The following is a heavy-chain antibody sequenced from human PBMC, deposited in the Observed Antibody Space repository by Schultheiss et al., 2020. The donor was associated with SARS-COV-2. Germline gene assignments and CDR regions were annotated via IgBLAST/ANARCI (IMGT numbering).Heavy chain of an antibody. J-gene: IGHJ4*02. CDR3: AKDGSNSCYRELDY. Sequence: GGSLRLSCAASGFTFSSYGMHWVRQAPGKGLEWVSTISDSGDSTYYADSVKGRFTISRDNSKNTLYLQMNSLRAEDTAVYYCAKDGSNSCYRELDYWGQGALVTVSS. CDR1: GFTFSSYG. V-gene: IGHV3-23*01. CDR2: ISDSGDST. D-gene: IGHD2-2*02.